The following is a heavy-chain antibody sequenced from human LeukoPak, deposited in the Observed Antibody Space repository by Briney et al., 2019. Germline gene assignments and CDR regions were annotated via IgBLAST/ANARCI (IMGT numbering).Heavy chain of an antibody. D-gene: IGHD6-19*01. J-gene: IGHJ4*02. CDR2: IYYSGST. CDR1: GGSISSSSYY. V-gene: IGHV4-39*01. Sequence: SETLSLTCTVSGGSISSSSYYWGWIRQPPGKGLEWIGSIYYSGSTYYNPSLKSRVTISVDTSKNQFSLKLSSVTAADTAVYYCARHTPISHPRECHSSGWSGVFDYWGQGTLVTVSS. CDR3: ARHTPISHPRECHSSGWSGVFDY.